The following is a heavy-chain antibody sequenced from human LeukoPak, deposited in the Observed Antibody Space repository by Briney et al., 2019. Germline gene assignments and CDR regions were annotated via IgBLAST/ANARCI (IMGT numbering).Heavy chain of an antibody. Sequence: GGSLRLSCTASGFTFSSYNMNWVRQAPGKGLEWVSSISSSSSYIYYADSVKGRFTISRDNAKNSLYLQMNSLRAEDTALYYCARSSENTAMVTARFFDYWGQGTLVTVSS. CDR2: ISSSSSYI. V-gene: IGHV3-21*04. D-gene: IGHD5-18*01. J-gene: IGHJ4*02. CDR1: GFTFSSYN. CDR3: ARSSENTAMVTARFFDY.